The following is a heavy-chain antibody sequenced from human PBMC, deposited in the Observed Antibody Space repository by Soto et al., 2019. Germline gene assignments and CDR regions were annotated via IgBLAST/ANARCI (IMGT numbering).Heavy chain of an antibody. V-gene: IGHV3-48*02. CDR3: ARGLKDGYNCLYY. D-gene: IGHD5-12*01. J-gene: IGHJ4*02. CDR2: ISSRSNTI. Sequence: QAPGKGPEWLSFISSRSNTIFYADSVRGRFTISRDNAKNSVYLQMNSLRDEDTAVYYCARGLKDGYNCLYYWGQGTQVTVSS.